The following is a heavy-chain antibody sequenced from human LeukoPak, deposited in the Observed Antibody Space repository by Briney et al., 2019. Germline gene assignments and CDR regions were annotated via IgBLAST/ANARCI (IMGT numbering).Heavy chain of an antibody. Sequence: SGTLSLTCTVSGGSITSSYYWGWIRQPPGKGLEWIGSIYYSGSTYYNPSLKSRVTISVDTSKNQFSLKLSSVTAADTAMYYCARQIYSSQPFDCWGQGTLDTVSS. D-gene: IGHD6-13*01. CDR1: GGSITSSYY. V-gene: IGHV4-39*07. CDR2: IYYSGST. J-gene: IGHJ4*02. CDR3: ARQIYSSQPFDC.